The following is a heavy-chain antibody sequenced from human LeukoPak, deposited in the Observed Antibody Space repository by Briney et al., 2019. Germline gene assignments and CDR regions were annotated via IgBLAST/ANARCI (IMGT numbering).Heavy chain of an antibody. D-gene: IGHD6-13*01. J-gene: IGHJ4*02. V-gene: IGHV4-34*01. CDR3: ARELVSSSCYSDY. Sequence: SETLSLTCAVYGGSFSGYYWSWIRQPPGKGLEWIGEINHSGSTNYNPSLKSRVTISVDTSKNQFSLKLSSVTAADTAVYYCARELVSSSCYSDYWGQGTLVTVSS. CDR1: GGSFSGYY. CDR2: INHSGST.